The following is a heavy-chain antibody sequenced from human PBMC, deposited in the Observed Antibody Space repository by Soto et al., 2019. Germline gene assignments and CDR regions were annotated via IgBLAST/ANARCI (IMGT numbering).Heavy chain of an antibody. CDR3: ARLAKQWLVSTAWFDP. CDR2: IYYSGST. D-gene: IGHD6-19*01. J-gene: IGHJ5*02. Sequence: QLQLQESGPGLVKPSETLSLTCTVSGGSISSSSYYWGWIRQPPGKGLEWIGSIYYSGSTYYNPSLKSRVTISVDTSKNQFSLKLSSVTAADTAVYYCARLAKQWLVSTAWFDPWGQGTLVTVSS. V-gene: IGHV4-39*01. CDR1: GGSISSSSYY.